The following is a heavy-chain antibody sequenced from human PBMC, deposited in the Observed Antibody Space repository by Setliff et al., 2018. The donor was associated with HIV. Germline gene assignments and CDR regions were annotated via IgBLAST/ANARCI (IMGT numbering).Heavy chain of an antibody. CDR1: GGSFSYYY. CDR3: ARAYTSVWHAYAY. Sequence: SETLSLTCTVSGGSFSYYYWSWIRQPPGKGLEWIGSVFYSTTTNSNPSLGGRISISVDTSKNQFSLRLHSVTAADTSVYYCARAYTSVWHAYAYWGQGTLVTVSS. J-gene: IGHJ4*02. D-gene: IGHD2-21*01. V-gene: IGHV4-59*01. CDR2: VFYSTTT.